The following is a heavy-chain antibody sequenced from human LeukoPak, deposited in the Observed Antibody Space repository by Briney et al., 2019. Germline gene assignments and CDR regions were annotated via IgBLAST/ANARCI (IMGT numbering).Heavy chain of an antibody. CDR3: ATDDYDSSGYSGCLVY. Sequence: ASVKVSCKVSGYTLTELSMHWVRQAPGKGLEWMGGFDPEDGETIYAQKFQGRVTMTEDTSTDTAYMELSSLRSEDTAVYYCATDDYDSSGYSGCLVYWGQGTLVTVSS. D-gene: IGHD3-22*01. CDR2: FDPEDGET. V-gene: IGHV1-24*01. CDR1: GYTLTELS. J-gene: IGHJ4*02.